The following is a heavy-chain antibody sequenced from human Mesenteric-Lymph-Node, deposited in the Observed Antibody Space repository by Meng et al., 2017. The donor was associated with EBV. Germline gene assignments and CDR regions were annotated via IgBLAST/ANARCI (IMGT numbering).Heavy chain of an antibody. D-gene: IGHD4-17*01. V-gene: IGHV4-30-2*06. CDR1: GGSVNSGGYS. CDR3: AGGDYVNQFNY. Sequence: SCQGLGKHYPALSLTCTVHGGSVNSGGYSWSWIRQSPEKGLEWIGYVNHSGLTYYNPSLETRVIISLERSKNQFSLKLTSVTAADTAVYYCAGGDYVNQFNYWGQGTLVTVSS. J-gene: IGHJ4*02. CDR2: VNHSGLT.